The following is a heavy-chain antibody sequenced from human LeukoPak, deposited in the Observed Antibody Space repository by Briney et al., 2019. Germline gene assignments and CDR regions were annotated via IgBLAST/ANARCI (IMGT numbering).Heavy chain of an antibody. J-gene: IGHJ4*02. Sequence: SETLSLTCAVYGGPFSGYYWSWIRQPPGKGLEWIGEINHSGSTNYNPSLKSRVTISVDTSKNQFSLKLSSVTAADTAVYYCAIAAAGYFDYWGQGTLVTVSS. CDR1: GGPFSGYY. D-gene: IGHD6-13*01. CDR3: AIAAAGYFDY. CDR2: INHSGST. V-gene: IGHV4-34*01.